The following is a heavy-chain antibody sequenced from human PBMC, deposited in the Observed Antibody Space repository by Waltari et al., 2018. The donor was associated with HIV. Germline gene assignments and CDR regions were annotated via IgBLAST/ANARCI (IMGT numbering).Heavy chain of an antibody. J-gene: IGHJ4*02. CDR2: ISGSSHFI. CDR1: GFTFSTYN. D-gene: IGHD1-26*01. CDR3: ARGLGSHFDY. V-gene: IGHV3-21*02. Sequence: EVQLVESGGGLVKPGETLRLSCAASGFTFSTYNLNWLRQAPGKGLEWFSSISGSSHFIYYADLVKGRFTISRDNAKNSLYLQMSSLRAEDTAVYYCARGLGSHFDYWGQGTLVTVSS.